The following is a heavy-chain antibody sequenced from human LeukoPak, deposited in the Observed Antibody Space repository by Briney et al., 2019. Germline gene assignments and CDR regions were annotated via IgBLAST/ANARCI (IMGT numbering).Heavy chain of an antibody. D-gene: IGHD2-2*01. CDR1: GFTFSTYS. J-gene: IGHJ4*02. CDR2: IGRSSSPI. CDR3: ARGPSSQFRTDY. Sequence: GGSLRLSCAASGFTFSTYSMNWVRQAPGKGLEWVSYIGRSSSPIYYADSVKGRFTISRDNAKNSLYLQMNGLRAEDTAVYYCARGPSSQFRTDYWGQGTLVTVSS. V-gene: IGHV3-48*01.